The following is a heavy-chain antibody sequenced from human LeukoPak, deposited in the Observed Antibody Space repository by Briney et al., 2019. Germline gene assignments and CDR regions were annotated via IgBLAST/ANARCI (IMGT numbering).Heavy chain of an antibody. CDR1: GDSFSRNTYS. V-gene: IGHV4-39*01. CDR2: IYYTGRT. J-gene: IGHJ3*02. Sequence: PSETLSLTCTVSGDSFSRNTYSWGWIRQPPGKGLEWIGRIYYTGRTFYNPSLKRRVTISVDTSKNQFSLKLSSVTAADTAVYYCARRGSMGGSFVGAFDIWGQGTMVTVSS. D-gene: IGHD1-26*01. CDR3: ARRGSMGGSFVGAFDI.